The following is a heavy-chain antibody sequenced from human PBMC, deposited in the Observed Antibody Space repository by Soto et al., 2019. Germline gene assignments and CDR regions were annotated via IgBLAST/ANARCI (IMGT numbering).Heavy chain of an antibody. D-gene: IGHD3-22*01. Sequence: EVQLVESGGGLVKPGGSVRLSCAASGFIFSNAWMSWVRQAPGKGLEWVGRIKSKSAGGTTEYDAPVKDRFTISRDDSKKTLYLQMNSLKIEDTAVYYCARGHRSSGKIFDSWGQGTLVTVSS. V-gene: IGHV3-15*01. CDR3: ARGHRSSGKIFDS. J-gene: IGHJ4*02. CDR1: GFIFSNAW. CDR2: IKSKSAGGTT.